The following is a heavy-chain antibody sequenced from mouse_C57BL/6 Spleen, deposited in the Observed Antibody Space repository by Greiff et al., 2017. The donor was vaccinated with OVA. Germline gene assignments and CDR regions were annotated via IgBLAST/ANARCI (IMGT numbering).Heavy chain of an antibody. CDR1: GYTFTDYY. CDR2: INPNNGGT. V-gene: IGHV1-26*01. Sequence: EVQLQQSGPELVKPGASVKISCKASGYTFTDYYMNWVKQSHGKSLEWIGDINPNNGGTSYNQKFKGKATLTVDKSSSTAYMELRSLTSEDSAVYYCARSFDPYRDYFDYWGQGTTLTVSS. J-gene: IGHJ2*01. CDR3: ARSFDPYRDYFDY.